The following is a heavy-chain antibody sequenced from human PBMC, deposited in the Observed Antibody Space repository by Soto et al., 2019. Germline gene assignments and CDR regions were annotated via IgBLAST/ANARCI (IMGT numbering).Heavy chain of an antibody. CDR3: ARARVVPPARYYYYYGMDV. V-gene: IGHV4-34*01. D-gene: IGHD2-2*01. Sequence: PSETLSLTCAVYGGSFSGYYWSWIRQPPGKGLEWIGELNHSGSTNYNPSLKSRVTISVDTSKNQFSLKLSSVTAADTAVYYCARARVVPPARYYYYYGMDVWGQGTTVTVSS. J-gene: IGHJ6*02. CDR1: GGSFSGYY. CDR2: LNHSGST.